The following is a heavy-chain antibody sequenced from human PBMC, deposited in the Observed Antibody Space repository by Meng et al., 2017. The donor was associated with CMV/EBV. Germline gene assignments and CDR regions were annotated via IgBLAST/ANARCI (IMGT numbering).Heavy chain of an antibody. CDR2: ISYDGSKQ. V-gene: IGHV3-30-3*01. CDR3: ASTGTTGTLFDWFDP. CDR1: GFTFSSYI. D-gene: IGHD1-1*01. Sequence: GESLKISCAASGFTFSSYIMNWVRQAPGKGLEWVAVISYDGSKQYYADSVKGRFTISRDNSKNTLYLQINSLSAEDTAVYYCASTGTTGTLFDWFDPWGQGTLVTVSS. J-gene: IGHJ5*02.